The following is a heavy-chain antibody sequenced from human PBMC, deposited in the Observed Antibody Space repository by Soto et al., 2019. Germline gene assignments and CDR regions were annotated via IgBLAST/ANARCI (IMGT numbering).Heavy chain of an antibody. CDR1: GYSFTSYW. J-gene: IGHJ4*02. CDR2: IYPGDSDT. CDR3: ARVDDYYDSSGYYSGSGY. Sequence: GESLTISCKGSGYSFTSYWIGWVRQMPGKGLEWMGIIYPGDSDTSYSPSFQGQVTISADKSISTAYLQWSSLKASDTAMYYCARVDDYYDSSGYYSGSGYWGQGTLVPVSS. V-gene: IGHV5-51*01. D-gene: IGHD3-22*01.